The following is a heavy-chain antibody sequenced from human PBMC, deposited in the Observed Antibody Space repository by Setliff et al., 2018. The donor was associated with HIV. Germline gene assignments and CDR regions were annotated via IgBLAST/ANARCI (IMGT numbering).Heavy chain of an antibody. Sequence: PGGSLRLSCAASGFTFSNYAMHWVRQAPDKGLEWVAVISYDGNNKYYADSVKGRFTISRDNSRNTLYLQMSSLRPEDTAVYSCARDAKGGIDYWGQGTLVTVSS. D-gene: IGHD3-16*01. CDR3: ARDAKGGIDY. CDR1: GFTFSNYA. V-gene: IGHV3-30*04. CDR2: ISYDGNNK. J-gene: IGHJ4*02.